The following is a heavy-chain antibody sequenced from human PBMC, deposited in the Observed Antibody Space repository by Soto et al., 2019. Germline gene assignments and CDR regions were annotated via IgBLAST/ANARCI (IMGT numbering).Heavy chain of an antibody. Sequence: QVQLQESGPGLVKPSETLSLTCTVSGGSISSYYWSWIRQPPGKGLEWIGYIYYSGSTNYNPSLKSRVTISVDTSKNQFSLKLSSVTAADTAVYYCAGGPFAAAAPELDYWGQGTLVTVSS. D-gene: IGHD6-13*01. CDR1: GGSISSYY. CDR3: AGGPFAAAAPELDY. CDR2: IYYSGST. J-gene: IGHJ4*02. V-gene: IGHV4-59*01.